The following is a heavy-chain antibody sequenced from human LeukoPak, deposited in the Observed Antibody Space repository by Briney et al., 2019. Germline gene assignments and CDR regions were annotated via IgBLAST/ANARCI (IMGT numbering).Heavy chain of an antibody. CDR3: ARTPMIVVVMFDY. D-gene: IGHD3-22*01. CDR1: GFTFSSIW. J-gene: IGHJ4*02. Sequence: PGGSLRPSCAASGFTFSSIWMSWVRQAPGKGLEWVANIKQDGSEKYYVDSVKGRFTISRDNAKKSMYLQLNSLRAEDTAVYYCARTPMIVVVMFDYWGQGKLVTVSS. CDR2: IKQDGSEK. V-gene: IGHV3-7*01.